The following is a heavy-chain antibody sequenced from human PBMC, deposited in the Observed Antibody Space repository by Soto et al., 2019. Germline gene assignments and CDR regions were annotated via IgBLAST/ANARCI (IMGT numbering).Heavy chain of an antibody. Sequence: EVQVLESGGNLVEPGGSLRLSCAASGFSFSNYAMTWVRQAPGKGLEWVSSISGSGGNTYYADSVKGRFTISRDNSKNTLYLQMSSLRAEDTAVYYCAKSLVVVVSTMDDYWGTGTLVTVSS. CDR1: GFSFSNYA. J-gene: IGHJ4*02. V-gene: IGHV3-23*01. CDR3: AKSLVVVVSTMDDY. D-gene: IGHD3-22*01. CDR2: ISGSGGNT.